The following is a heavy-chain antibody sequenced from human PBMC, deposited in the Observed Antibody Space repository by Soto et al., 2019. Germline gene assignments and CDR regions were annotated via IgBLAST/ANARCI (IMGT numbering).Heavy chain of an antibody. CDR1: GDSVSSNSAA. V-gene: IGHV6-1*01. Sequence: SQTLSLTCAISGDSVSSNSAAWNWIRQSPSRGLEWLGRTYYRSKWYNDYAVSVKSRITINPDTSKNQFSLQLNSVTPEDTAVYYCARDNSYNWNDYYYYMDVWGKGTTVTVSS. J-gene: IGHJ6*03. CDR2: TYYRSKWYN. CDR3: ARDNSYNWNDYYYYMDV. D-gene: IGHD1-1*01.